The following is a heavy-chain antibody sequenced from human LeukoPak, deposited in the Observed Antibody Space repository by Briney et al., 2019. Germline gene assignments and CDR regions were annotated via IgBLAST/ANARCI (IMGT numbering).Heavy chain of an antibody. J-gene: IGHJ3*01. CDR3: AKRADYYDSSRALYDAFDL. V-gene: IGHV3-30*02. CDR2: IRYDGSDK. Sequence: GGSLRVSCAASGFTFRTYGMHWVRQAPGKGLEWVTFIRYDGSDKYYADSVKGRFTISRDNSKNTLFLQMNSLRVEDTAVYYCAKRADYYDSSRALYDAFDLWGQGTMVPVSS. D-gene: IGHD3-16*01. CDR1: GFTFRTYG.